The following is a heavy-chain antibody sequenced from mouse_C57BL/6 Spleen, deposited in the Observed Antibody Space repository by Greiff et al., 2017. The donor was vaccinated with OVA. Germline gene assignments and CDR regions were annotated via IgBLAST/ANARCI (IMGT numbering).Heavy chain of an antibody. Sequence: VQLQQSGPELVKPGASVKISCKASGYAFSSSWMNWVKQRPGKGLEWIGRIYPGDGDTNYNGKFKGKATLTADKSSSTAYMQLSSLTSEDSAVYFCAARGYYSNLDYWGQGTTLTVSS. CDR1: GYAFSSSW. D-gene: IGHD2-5*01. CDR3: AARGYYSNLDY. V-gene: IGHV1-82*01. J-gene: IGHJ2*01. CDR2: IYPGDGDT.